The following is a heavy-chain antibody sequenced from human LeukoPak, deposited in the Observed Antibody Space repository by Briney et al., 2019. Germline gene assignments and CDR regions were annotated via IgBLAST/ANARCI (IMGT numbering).Heavy chain of an antibody. Sequence: SQTLSLTCTVSGGSISSGGYYWSWIRQPPGKGLEWIGYIYHSGSTYYNPSLKSRVTISVDRSKNQFSLKLSSVTAADRAVYYCAREGLYGSGSHFDYWGQGTLVTVSS. CDR3: AREGLYGSGSHFDY. V-gene: IGHV4-30-2*01. CDR2: IYHSGST. D-gene: IGHD3-10*01. CDR1: GGSISSGGYY. J-gene: IGHJ4*02.